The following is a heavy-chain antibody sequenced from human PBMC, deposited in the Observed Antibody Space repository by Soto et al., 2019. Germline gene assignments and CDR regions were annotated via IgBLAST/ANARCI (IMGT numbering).Heavy chain of an antibody. J-gene: IGHJ6*02. D-gene: IGHD6-13*01. Sequence: SETLSLTCAVSGGSISSSNWWSWVRQPPGKGLEWIGEIYHSGSTNYNPSLKSRVTISVDKSKNQFSLKLSSVTAADTAVYYCARDGNSIAAAAHYYGMDVWGQGTTVTVSS. CDR2: IYHSGST. V-gene: IGHV4-4*02. CDR3: ARDGNSIAAAAHYYGMDV. CDR1: GGSISSSNW.